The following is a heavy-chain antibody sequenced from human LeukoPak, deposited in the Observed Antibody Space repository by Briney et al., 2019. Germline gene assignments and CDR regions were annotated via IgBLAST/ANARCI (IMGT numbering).Heavy chain of an antibody. CDR1: GSTVSGNY. Sequence: GGSLRLSCEASGSTVSGNYMNWIRQAPGKGLEWVSVIYSGGNTYYADSVKGRFSISRDNSKNTLYLQMNSLRVEDTAVYYCAGSRLSAEYFQFWGQGTLVAVSS. V-gene: IGHV3-66*01. CDR3: AGSRLSAEYFQF. CDR2: IYSGGNT. J-gene: IGHJ1*01.